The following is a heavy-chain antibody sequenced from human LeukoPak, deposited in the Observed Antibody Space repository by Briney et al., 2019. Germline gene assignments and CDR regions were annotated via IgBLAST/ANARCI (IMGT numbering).Heavy chain of an antibody. J-gene: IGHJ6*02. V-gene: IGHV4-59*01. CDR2: IYYSGST. Sequence: SETLSLTCTVSGGFISSYYWSWIRQPPGKGLEWIGYIYYSGSTNYNPSLKSRVTISVDTSKNQFSLKLSSVTAADTAVYYCARDTYLGPMATDYYYYGMDVWGQGTTVTVSS. D-gene: IGHD5-24*01. CDR1: GGFISSYY. CDR3: ARDTYLGPMATDYYYYGMDV.